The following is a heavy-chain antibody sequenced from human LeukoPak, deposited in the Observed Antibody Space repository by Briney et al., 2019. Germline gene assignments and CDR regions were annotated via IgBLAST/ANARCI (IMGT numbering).Heavy chain of an antibody. Sequence: PGGSLRLSCAASGFTLSSYWMSWVRPAPGKGGEWVANIKQDGSEKYYVDTVKGRVNISRHNDKNSLSVQMNSLRAEDTAVYYCARDYYDSSGYSRGAYNWFDPWGQGTLVTVSS. J-gene: IGHJ5*02. V-gene: IGHV3-7*01. CDR1: GFTLSSYW. CDR3: ARDYYDSSGYSRGAYNWFDP. D-gene: IGHD3-22*01. CDR2: IKQDGSEK.